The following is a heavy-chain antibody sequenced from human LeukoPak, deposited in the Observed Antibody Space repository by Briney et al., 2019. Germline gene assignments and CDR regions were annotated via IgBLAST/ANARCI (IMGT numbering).Heavy chain of an antibody. Sequence: ASVNVSCKASGYTFTGYYMHWVRQAPGQGLEWMGWINPNSGGTNYAQKFQGWVTMTRDTSISTAYMELSRLRSDDTAVYYCARDQTGAAGATYNLDYLGQGNPVTVSS. V-gene: IGHV1-2*04. J-gene: IGHJ4*03. CDR2: INPNSGGT. CDR1: GYTFTGYY. CDR3: ARDQTGAAGATYNLDY. D-gene: IGHD1-26*01.